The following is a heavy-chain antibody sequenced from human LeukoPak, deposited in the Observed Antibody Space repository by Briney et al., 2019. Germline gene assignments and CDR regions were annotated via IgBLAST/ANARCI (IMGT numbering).Heavy chain of an antibody. CDR3: ARRFVGSSWYNWFDP. J-gene: IGHJ5*02. CDR2: IYSSENT. V-gene: IGHV4-59*01. Sequence: SETLSLTCTVSGGSISRYYWSWIRQPSGKGLEWIGYIYSSENTYYNPSLNSRVTISVDTSKNQFSLKLSSVTAADTAVYYCARRFVGSSWYNWFDPWGQGTLVTVSS. CDR1: GGSISRYY. D-gene: IGHD6-13*01.